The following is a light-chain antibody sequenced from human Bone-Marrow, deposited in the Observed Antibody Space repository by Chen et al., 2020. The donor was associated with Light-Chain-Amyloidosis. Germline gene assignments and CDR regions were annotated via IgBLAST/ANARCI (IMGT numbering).Light chain of an antibody. CDR2: RDN. CDR1: DIGSES. V-gene: IGLV3-9*01. Sequence: SYELSPPVSMSVALGQTARIPWGAQDIGSESVHWYQQQPGRAPVLVMYRDNNRPSGIPERFSGSKSGNTTTLTIDRAQDGDEADYYCQVWGRSAVVCGGGTKLTVL. CDR3: QVWGRSAVV. J-gene: IGLJ2*01.